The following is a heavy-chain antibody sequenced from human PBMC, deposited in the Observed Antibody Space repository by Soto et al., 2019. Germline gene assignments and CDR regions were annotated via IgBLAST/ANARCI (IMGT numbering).Heavy chain of an antibody. CDR2: IYYNGAT. V-gene: IGHV4-31*11. D-gene: IGHD3-22*01. CDR1: GDSISDGVYY. CDR3: ARVRDPYDSKLVDP. J-gene: IGHJ5*02. Sequence: QVQLQESGPGLLKPSQTLALTCAVSGDSISDGVYYWTWIRQHPGKGLEWMAYIYYNGATNYNPSLESRLTISTDTSKNQFSLKLRSVTSADTAMYFCARVRDPYDSKLVDPWGQGTLVTVSS.